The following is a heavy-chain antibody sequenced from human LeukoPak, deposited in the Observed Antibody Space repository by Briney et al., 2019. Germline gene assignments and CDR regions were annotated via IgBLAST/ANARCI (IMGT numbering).Heavy chain of an antibody. D-gene: IGHD1-26*01. CDR3: ARDLMGWDLHYFDY. J-gene: IGHJ4*02. Sequence: GGSLRLSCAASGFTFSRYWMSWVRQAPGKGLEWVANTQQHGSEKYYVDSVKGRFTISRDNAKNSLYLQMHSLRAEDTAVYYCARDLMGWDLHYFDYWGQGTLVTVSS. CDR1: GFTFSRYW. V-gene: IGHV3-7*01. CDR2: TQQHGSEK.